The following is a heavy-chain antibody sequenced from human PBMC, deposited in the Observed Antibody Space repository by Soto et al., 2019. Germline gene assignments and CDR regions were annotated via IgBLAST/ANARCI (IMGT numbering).Heavy chain of an antibody. Sequence: QVQLVESGGGVVQPGRSLRLSCAASGFTFSSYAMHWVRQAPGKGLEWVAVISYDGSNKYYADSVKGRFTISRDNSKNTLYLQRNSLRAEDTAVYYCARDLYSYGYHYYYGMDVWGQGTTVTVSS. CDR2: ISYDGSNK. J-gene: IGHJ6*02. V-gene: IGHV3-30-3*01. D-gene: IGHD5-18*01. CDR3: ARDLYSYGYHYYYGMDV. CDR1: GFTFSSYA.